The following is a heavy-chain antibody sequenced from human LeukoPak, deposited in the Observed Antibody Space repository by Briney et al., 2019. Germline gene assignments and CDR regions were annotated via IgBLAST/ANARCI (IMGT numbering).Heavy chain of an antibody. CDR3: ARRRDGYNPYWYFDL. CDR2: IYYSGST. V-gene: IGHV4-39*07. CDR1: GGSISSSSYY. D-gene: IGHD5-24*01. J-gene: IGHJ2*01. Sequence: PSETLSLTCTVSGGSISSSSYYWGWIRQPPGKGLEWIGSIYYSGSTYYNPSLKSRVTISVDTSKNQFSLKLSSVTAADTAVYYCARRRDGYNPYWYFDLWGRGTLVTVSS.